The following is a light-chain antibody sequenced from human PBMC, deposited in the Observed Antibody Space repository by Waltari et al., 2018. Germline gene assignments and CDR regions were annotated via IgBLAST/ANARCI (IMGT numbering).Light chain of an antibody. CDR2: VEGRGTY. CDR3: ETWDSRTLGV. CDR1: SGHRSYI. J-gene: IGLJ3*02. Sequence: QPVLTPSSSASASLGSSVKLTCTLSSGHRSYIIAWHQQQPGKAPRYLMKVEGRGTYNKVTGVSDRFSGSSSGADRYLTISNLQSEDEADYYCETWDSRTLGVFGGGTKLTVL. V-gene: IGLV4-60*03.